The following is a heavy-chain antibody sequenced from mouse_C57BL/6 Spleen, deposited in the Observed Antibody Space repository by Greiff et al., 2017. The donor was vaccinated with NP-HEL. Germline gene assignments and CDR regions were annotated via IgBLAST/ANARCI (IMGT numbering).Heavy chain of an antibody. CDR1: GYSITSGYD. J-gene: IGHJ4*01. V-gene: IGHV3-1*01. CDR2: ISYSGST. Sequence: EVQLQESGPGMVKPSQSLSLPCTVTGYSITSGYDWHWIRHFPGNKLEWMGYISYSGSTNYNPSLKSRISITHDTSKNHFFLKLNSVTTEDTATYYCARDGGNYYGYYAMDYWGQGTSVTVSS. CDR3: ARDGGNYYGYYAMDY. D-gene: IGHD1-1*01.